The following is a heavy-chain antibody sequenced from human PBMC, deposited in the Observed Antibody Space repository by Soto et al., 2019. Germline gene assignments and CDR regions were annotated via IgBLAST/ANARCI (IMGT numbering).Heavy chain of an antibody. CDR3: ARRIQGIRWALDI. D-gene: IGHD2-15*01. CDR1: GDAITSGDC. Sequence: QVQLQESGPGLVKPSQTLSLTCNVSGDAITSGDCWSWIRQSPRKGLEWIGDICYSGSTHYNPSLESRVTISVDTSKTQFSLRLNSVTAADTAVYYCARRIQGIRWALDIWGQGTMVTVSS. V-gene: IGHV4-30-4*01. CDR2: ICYSGST. J-gene: IGHJ3*02.